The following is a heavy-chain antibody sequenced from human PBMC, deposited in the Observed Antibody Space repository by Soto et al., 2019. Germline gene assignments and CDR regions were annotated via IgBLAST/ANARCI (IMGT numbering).Heavy chain of an antibody. D-gene: IGHD3-9*01. CDR1: GFTFSSYW. J-gene: IGHJ4*02. V-gene: IGHV3-7*01. Sequence: PGGSLRLSCAASGFTFSSYWISWVRQAPGKGLEWVANIKQDGSEKYYVESVKGRFTISRDNAKNSLYLQMNSLRAEDTAVYYCARGMRRITYYDILTGSPEADYFDYWGQGTLVTVSS. CDR3: ARGMRRITYYDILTGSPEADYFDY. CDR2: IKQDGSEK.